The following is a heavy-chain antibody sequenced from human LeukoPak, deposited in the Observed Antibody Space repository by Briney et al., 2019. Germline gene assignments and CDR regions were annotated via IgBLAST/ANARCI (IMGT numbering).Heavy chain of an antibody. Sequence: SETLSLTCTVSGGPISSYYWSWIRQPRGEGVEGIGYIYYSGSTNYNPSLKSRVTISVDTSKNQFSLKLSSVTAADTAVYYCARSRSFWTTVTMRYYFDYWGQGTLVTVSS. V-gene: IGHV4-59*01. J-gene: IGHJ4*02. D-gene: IGHD4-17*01. CDR1: GGPISSYY. CDR3: ARSRSFWTTVTMRYYFDY. CDR2: IYYSGST.